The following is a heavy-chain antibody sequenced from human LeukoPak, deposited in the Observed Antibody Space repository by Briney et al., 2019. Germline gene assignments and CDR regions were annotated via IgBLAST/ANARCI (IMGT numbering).Heavy chain of an antibody. D-gene: IGHD2/OR15-2a*01. CDR2: ISGGGGST. Sequence: PGGSLRLSCAASGFTFSSYAMNWVRQAPGKGLEWVSGISGGGGSTFYADSVRGRFTLSRDNSKNTLFLHMNSLRVEDTAVYYCARVLGGTTYDYWGQGTLVTVSS. CDR1: GFTFSSYA. V-gene: IGHV3-23*01. J-gene: IGHJ4*02. CDR3: ARVLGGTTYDY.